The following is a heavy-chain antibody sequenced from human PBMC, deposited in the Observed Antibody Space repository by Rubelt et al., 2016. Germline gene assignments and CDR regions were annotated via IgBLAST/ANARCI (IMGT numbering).Heavy chain of an antibody. D-gene: IGHD3-10*01. Sequence: EVQLVESGGGLVQPGGSLRLSCAASGFTFSSYWMSWVRQAPGKGLEWVANIKQDGSEKYYVDSLKGRFTISRDNAKNSLYLQMNSLRAEDTAVYYCARAPTRIFGSQNYMDVWGKGTTVTVSS. CDR1: GFTFSSYW. CDR3: ARAPTRIFGSQNYMDV. CDR2: IKQDGSEK. J-gene: IGHJ6*03. V-gene: IGHV3-7*04.